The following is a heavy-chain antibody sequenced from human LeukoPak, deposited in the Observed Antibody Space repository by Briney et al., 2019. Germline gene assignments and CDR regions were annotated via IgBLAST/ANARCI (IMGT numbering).Heavy chain of an antibody. Sequence: GVSLRLSCAASGFTVSSNYMSWVRQAPGKGLEWVSIIYTGGTTYYADSVKGRFTISRDNSKNTAYLQMNSLRAEDTAVYYCARDSDYGETFDYWGQGTLVTVSS. D-gene: IGHD4-17*01. J-gene: IGHJ4*02. V-gene: IGHV3-53*01. CDR3: ARDSDYGETFDY. CDR2: IYTGGTT. CDR1: GFTVSSNY.